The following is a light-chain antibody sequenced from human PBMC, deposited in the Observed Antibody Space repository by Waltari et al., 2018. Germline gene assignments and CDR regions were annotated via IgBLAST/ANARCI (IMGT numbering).Light chain of an antibody. V-gene: IGLV1-44*01. J-gene: IGLJ2*01. CDR2: SNN. CDR3: ATWDDSVNGLL. CDR1: GSNIGINA. Sequence: QSVLTQPPSASGTPGQRITIPCSGSGSNIGINAVTWYQQVPGTAPRLLIYSNNQRPSGVPDRFSASKSGTSASLAISGLQSEDEGDYYCATWDDSVNGLLFGGGTELTV.